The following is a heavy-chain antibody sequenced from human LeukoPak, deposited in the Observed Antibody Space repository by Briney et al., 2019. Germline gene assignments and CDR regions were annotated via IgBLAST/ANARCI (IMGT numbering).Heavy chain of an antibody. V-gene: IGHV3-23*01. Sequence: GGPLRLSCAASGFTFSSYAMSWVRQAPGKGLEWVSAISGSGGSTYYADSVKGRFTTSRDNSKNTLYLQMNSLRAEDTAVYYCAKGVVPAAIENYYFDYWGQGTLVTVSS. J-gene: IGHJ4*02. CDR1: GFTFSSYA. CDR2: ISGSGGST. D-gene: IGHD2-2*02. CDR3: AKGVVPAAIENYYFDY.